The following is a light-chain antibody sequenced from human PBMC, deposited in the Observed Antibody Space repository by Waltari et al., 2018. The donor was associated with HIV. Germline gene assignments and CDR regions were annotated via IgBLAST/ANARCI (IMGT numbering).Light chain of an antibody. Sequence: DIQMTQSPSTLSASVGDRVTITCRASQSISSWLAWYQQKPGKAPKLLISKASSLESGVPSRFSGSESGTEFTLTISSLQPDDFATYYCQQYKSYSLTFGGGTKVEI. CDR1: QSISSW. CDR2: KAS. V-gene: IGKV1-5*03. J-gene: IGKJ4*01. CDR3: QQYKSYSLT.